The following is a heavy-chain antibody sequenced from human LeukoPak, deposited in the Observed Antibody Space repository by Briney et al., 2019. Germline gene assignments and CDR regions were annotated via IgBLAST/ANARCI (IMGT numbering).Heavy chain of an antibody. CDR2: ISSSSSYI. CDR1: GFTFSSYS. Sequence: GGSLRLSCAASGFTFSSYSMNWVRQAPGKGLEWVSSISSSSSYIYYADSVKGRFTISRDNAKNSLYLQMNSLRAEDTAVYYCAREPCPVCSGGRCYSIWGQGTLVTVSS. CDR3: AREPCPVCSGGRCYSI. D-gene: IGHD2-15*01. J-gene: IGHJ4*02. V-gene: IGHV3-21*01.